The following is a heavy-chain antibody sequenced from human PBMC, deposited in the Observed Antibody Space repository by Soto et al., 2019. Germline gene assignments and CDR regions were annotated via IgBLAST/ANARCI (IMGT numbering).Heavy chain of an antibody. Sequence: LRLSCVASGFTFRSSGMSWVRQAPGKVLEWVSSLSLSDSQIYYADSVKGRFTISRDNSKNTLFLQMNNLRAEDTAVYHCVRGWHGYSFDDWGQGALVTVSS. V-gene: IGHV3-23*01. CDR1: GFTFRSSG. CDR3: VRGWHGYSFDD. J-gene: IGHJ4*02. CDR2: LSLSDSQI. D-gene: IGHD2-21*01.